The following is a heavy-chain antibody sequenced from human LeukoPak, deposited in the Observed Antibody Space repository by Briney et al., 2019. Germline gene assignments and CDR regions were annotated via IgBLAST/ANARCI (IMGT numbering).Heavy chain of an antibody. CDR1: GFTFSSYA. CDR2: ISGSGGDT. D-gene: IGHD4/OR15-4a*01. J-gene: IGHJ4*02. V-gene: IGHV3-23*01. Sequence: PGGSLRLSCAVSGFTFSSYAMNWVRQAPGKGLEWVSISGSGGDTYYADSVKGRFTISRDNSKNTLYLQMNSLRAEDTAVYYCAKARGATYGTYYFDYWGQGTLVTVSS. CDR3: AKARGATYGTYYFDY.